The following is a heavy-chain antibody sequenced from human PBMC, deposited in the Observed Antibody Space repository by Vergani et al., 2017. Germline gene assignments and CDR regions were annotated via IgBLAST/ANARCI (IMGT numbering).Heavy chain of an antibody. J-gene: IGHJ4*01. CDR3: AKDLSYSTAWPHFDS. V-gene: IGHV3-30*18. CDR1: GFSFRGHG. D-gene: IGHD4-11*01. CDR2: ISYDGDRR. Sequence: QVHLVESGGGVVQPGRSLTLSCVASGFSFRGHGMHWVRQAPGKGLEWVAMISYDGDRRDYGDFAKGRFTISRDSSKTVYLQMNSLRVEDTAMYFCAKDLSYSTAWPHFDSLGQGTLVTGSS.